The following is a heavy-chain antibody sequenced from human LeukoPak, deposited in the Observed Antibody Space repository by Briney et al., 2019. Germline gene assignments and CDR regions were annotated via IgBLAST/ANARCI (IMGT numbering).Heavy chain of an antibody. Sequence: SAKVSCKASGGTFSNYSISLVRQAPGQGVEWMGGFIPIFGKANYAQKFQGRVTITADESTSTAYMELRSLRSEDTAVYYCARESGIVVVPAAAFDIWGQGTMVSVSS. CDR3: ARESGIVVVPAAAFDI. D-gene: IGHD2-2*01. CDR2: FIPIFGKA. CDR1: GGTFSNYS. V-gene: IGHV1-69*13. J-gene: IGHJ3*02.